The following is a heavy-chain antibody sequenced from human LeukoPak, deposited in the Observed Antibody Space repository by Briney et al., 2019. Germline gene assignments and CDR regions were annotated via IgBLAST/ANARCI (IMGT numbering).Heavy chain of an antibody. J-gene: IGHJ4*02. CDR3: ARGGYCSSTSCYCDY. CDR1: GFTFSRYW. D-gene: IGHD2-2*01. V-gene: IGHV3-7*01. CDR2: IKQDGSGK. Sequence: GGSLRLSCAASGFTFSRYWMSWVRQAPGKGLEWVANIKQDGSGKYYVDSVKGRFTISRDNAKSSPYLQMNSLRAEDTAVYYCARGGYCSSTSCYCDYWGQGALVTVSS.